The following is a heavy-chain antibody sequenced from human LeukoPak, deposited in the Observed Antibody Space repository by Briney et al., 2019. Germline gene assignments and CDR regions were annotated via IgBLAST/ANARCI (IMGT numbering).Heavy chain of an antibody. CDR1: GYTFTSYG. CDR3: AREVRAFDY. D-gene: IGHD4-11*01. V-gene: IGHV1-18*01. J-gene: IGHJ4*02. Sequence: ASVKVSCKASGYTFTSYGISWVRQAPGQGLEWMGWISTYNGNTKYAQKIQDRVTMTTDTSTSTAYMELRSLRSDDTAVYYCAREVRAFDYWGQGTLVTVSS. CDR2: ISTYNGNT.